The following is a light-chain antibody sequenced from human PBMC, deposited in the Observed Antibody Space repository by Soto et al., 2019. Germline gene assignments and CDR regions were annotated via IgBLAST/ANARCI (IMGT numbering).Light chain of an antibody. CDR2: NVH. Sequence: SVLTQPASVSGSPGQSITISCTGTSSDVGAYNFVSWHQQHPGKAPKLMIYNVHDRPSGISYRFSGSKSGNTASLTISGLQGEAEADYYCSAYTVSRTYVFGTGTKGTVL. J-gene: IGLJ1*01. CDR3: SAYTVSRTYV. CDR1: SSDVGAYNF. V-gene: IGLV2-14*03.